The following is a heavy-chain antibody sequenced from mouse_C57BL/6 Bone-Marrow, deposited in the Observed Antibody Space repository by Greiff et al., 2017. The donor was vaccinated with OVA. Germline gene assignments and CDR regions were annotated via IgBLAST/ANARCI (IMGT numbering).Heavy chain of an antibody. CDR2: ISYSGST. D-gene: IGHD2-3*01. V-gene: IGHV3-1*01. Sequence: EVQVVESGPGMVKPSQSLSLTCTVTGYSITSGYDWHWIRHFPGNKLEWMGYISYSGSTNYNPSLKSRISITHDTSKNHFFLKLNSVTTEDTATYYCARGEGWLLTWFAYWGQGTLVTVSA. CDR1: GYSITSGYD. J-gene: IGHJ3*01. CDR3: ARGEGWLLTWFAY.